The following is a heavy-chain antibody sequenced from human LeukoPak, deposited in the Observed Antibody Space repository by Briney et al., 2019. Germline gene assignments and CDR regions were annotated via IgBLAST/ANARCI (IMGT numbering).Heavy chain of an antibody. D-gene: IGHD3-3*01. CDR1: GGSISSSSDY. CDR3: VSYYDFWSGYRY. J-gene: IGHJ4*02. Sequence: SETLSLTCTVSGGSISSSSDYWGWIRQPPGKGLEWIGSIYYSGSAYYNPSLKSRVTASVDTSKNQFSLKLSSVTAADTAVYYCVSYYDFWSGYRYWGQGTLVPISS. V-gene: IGHV4-39*07. CDR2: IYYSGSA.